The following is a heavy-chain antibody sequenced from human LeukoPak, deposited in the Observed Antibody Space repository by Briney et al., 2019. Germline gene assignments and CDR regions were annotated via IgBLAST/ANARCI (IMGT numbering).Heavy chain of an antibody. CDR3: ARHRFINWNDGFVP. J-gene: IGHJ5*02. Sequence: SETLSLTCTVSGGSISSYYWSWIRQPPGKGLEWIGYIYTSGSTNYNPSLKSRVTISVDTSKNQFSLKLSSVTAADTAVYYCARHRFINWNDGFVPWGQGTLVTVSS. CDR2: IYTSGST. D-gene: IGHD1-20*01. CDR1: GGSISSYY. V-gene: IGHV4-4*09.